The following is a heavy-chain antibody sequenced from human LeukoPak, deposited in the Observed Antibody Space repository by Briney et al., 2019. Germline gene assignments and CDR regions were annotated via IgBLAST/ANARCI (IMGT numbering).Heavy chain of an antibody. CDR1: GFTFNTYG. D-gene: IGHD1-26*01. CDR2: ISVSSGNT. V-gene: IGHV1-18*01. Sequence: ASVKVSCKTSGFTFNTYGINWVRRAPGQGLEWMAWISVSSGNTRYAGNVQGRATLTTDTSTTTAYLELRDLRTDGTAVYYCARDAVAGATLQGDFYYWFDPWGQGTLVTVSS. J-gene: IGHJ5*02. CDR3: ARDAVAGATLQGDFYYWFDP.